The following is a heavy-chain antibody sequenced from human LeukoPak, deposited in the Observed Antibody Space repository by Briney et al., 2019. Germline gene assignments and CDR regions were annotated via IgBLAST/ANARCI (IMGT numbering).Heavy chain of an antibody. CDR3: ARAPYDSSGCCSCYFDY. Sequence: GGSLRLSCAASGFTFSSYAMHWVRQAPGKGLEWVAVISYDGSNKYYADSVKGRFTISRDNSKNTLYLQMNSLRAEDTAVYYCARAPYDSSGCCSCYFDYWGQGTLVTVSS. J-gene: IGHJ4*02. V-gene: IGHV3-30-3*01. CDR2: ISYDGSNK. D-gene: IGHD3-22*01. CDR1: GFTFSSYA.